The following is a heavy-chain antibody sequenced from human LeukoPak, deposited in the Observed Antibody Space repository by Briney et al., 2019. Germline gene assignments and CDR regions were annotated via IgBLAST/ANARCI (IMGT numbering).Heavy chain of an antibody. Sequence: GESLKISCKGSGNSFTTYWIGWVRQMPGKGLEWMGIIYPGDSDTRYSPSFQGQVTISADKSISTAYLQWSSLKASDTAMYYCARQTISGSYFGSAFDIWGQGTMVTVSS. CDR3: ARQTISGSYFGSAFDI. V-gene: IGHV5-51*01. CDR2: IYPGDSDT. J-gene: IGHJ3*02. D-gene: IGHD1-26*01. CDR1: GNSFTTYW.